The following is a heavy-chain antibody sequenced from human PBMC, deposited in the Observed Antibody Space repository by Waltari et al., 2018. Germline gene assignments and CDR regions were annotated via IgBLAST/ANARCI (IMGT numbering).Heavy chain of an antibody. Sequence: FGDYKMHWVRQAPGQGLEWMGWINPNSESTKYAQKFQGRVTLTRDTSINTVYMELSSLRSDDTALYYCARDGSFDFWGQGTLVTVSS. CDR2: INPNSEST. J-gene: IGHJ4*02. CDR3: ARDGSFDF. CDR1: FGDYK. V-gene: IGHV1-2*02.